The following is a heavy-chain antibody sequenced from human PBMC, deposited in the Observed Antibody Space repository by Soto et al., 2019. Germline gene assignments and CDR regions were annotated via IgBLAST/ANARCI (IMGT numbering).Heavy chain of an antibody. V-gene: IGHV3-9*01. J-gene: IGHJ2*01. CDR3: AKDMEEGGPRYFDL. Sequence: GGSLRLSCAASGFTFDDYAMHWVRQAPGKGLEWVSGISWNSGSIGYADSVKGRFTISRDNAKNSLYLQMNSLRAEDTALYYCAKDMEEGGPRYFDLWGRGTLVTVSS. CDR2: ISWNSGSI. D-gene: IGHD3-16*01. CDR1: GFTFDDYA.